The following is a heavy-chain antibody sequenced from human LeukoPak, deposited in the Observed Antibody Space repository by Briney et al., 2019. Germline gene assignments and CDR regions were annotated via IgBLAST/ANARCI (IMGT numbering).Heavy chain of an antibody. CDR1: GFTFSSYE. V-gene: IGHV3-30*02. Sequence: GGSLRLSCAASGFTFSSYEMNWVRQAPGKGLEWVAFIRYDGSNKYYADSVRGRFIISRDKSKNTVYLQMNSLRAEDTAVYYCAKDPRMIVVGNDAFDIWGQGTMVTVSS. D-gene: IGHD3-22*01. CDR2: IRYDGSNK. CDR3: AKDPRMIVVGNDAFDI. J-gene: IGHJ3*02.